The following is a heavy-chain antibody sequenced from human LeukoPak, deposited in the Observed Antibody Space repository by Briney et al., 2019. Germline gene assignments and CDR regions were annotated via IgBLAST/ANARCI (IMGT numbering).Heavy chain of an antibody. CDR1: GFTFSSDA. CDR3: AKDRGRTWVQVAN. V-gene: IGHV3-23*01. J-gene: IGHJ4*02. CDR2: ISGSGGST. Sequence: PGGSLRLSCIGTGFTFSSDAMGWVRQAPGKGLEWVSGISGSGGSTYYADSVKGRFTISRDNSKNTLYQQMNSLRVEDTAVYYCAKDRGRTWVQVANWGQGTLVTVSS. D-gene: IGHD2-15*01.